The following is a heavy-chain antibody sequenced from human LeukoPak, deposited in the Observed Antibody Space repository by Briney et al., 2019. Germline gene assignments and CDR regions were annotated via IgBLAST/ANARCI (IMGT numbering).Heavy chain of an antibody. Sequence: HPGGSLRLSCAASGFTFSSYAMHWVRQAPGKGLEWVAVISYDGSNKYYADSVKGRFTISRDNSKNTLYLQMNSLRAEDTAVYYCARDPRLLWFGELLRGHYYFDYWGQGTLVTVSS. J-gene: IGHJ4*02. CDR1: GFTFSSYA. CDR2: ISYDGSNK. CDR3: ARDPRLLWFGELLRGHYYFDY. D-gene: IGHD3-10*01. V-gene: IGHV3-30-3*01.